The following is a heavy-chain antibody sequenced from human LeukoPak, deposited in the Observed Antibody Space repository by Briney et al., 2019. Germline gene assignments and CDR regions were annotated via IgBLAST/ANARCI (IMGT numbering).Heavy chain of an antibody. CDR1: GFTFNNYW. CDR3: LAGYYYYYMDV. D-gene: IGHD6-13*01. CDR2: TNTHGTSA. J-gene: IGHJ6*03. Sequence: PGGSLRLSCAASGFTFNNYWMHWVRQAPGKGLVWVARTNTHGTSANYADSVKGRFIISRDNANNTLCLQMNGLRDEDTGVYYALAGYYYYYMDVWGKGTTVTVSS. V-gene: IGHV3-74*01.